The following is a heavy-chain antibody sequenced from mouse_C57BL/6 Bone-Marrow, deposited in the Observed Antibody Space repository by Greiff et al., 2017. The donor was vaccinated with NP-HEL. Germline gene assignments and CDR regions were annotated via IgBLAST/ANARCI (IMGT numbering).Heavy chain of an antibody. Sequence: QVQLQQPGAELVKPGASVKLSCKASGYTFTSYWMQWVKQRPGQGLEWIGEIDPSDSYTNYNQKFKGKATLTVDTSSSTAYMQLSSLTSEDSAVYYCARGGSYYYGSSYGFAYWGQGTLVTVSA. CDR1: GYTFTSYW. J-gene: IGHJ3*01. D-gene: IGHD1-1*01. CDR3: ARGGSYYYGSSYGFAY. V-gene: IGHV1-50*01. CDR2: IDPSDSYT.